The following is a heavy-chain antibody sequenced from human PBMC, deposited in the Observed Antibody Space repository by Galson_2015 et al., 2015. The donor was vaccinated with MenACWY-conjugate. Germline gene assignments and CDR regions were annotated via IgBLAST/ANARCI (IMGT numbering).Heavy chain of an antibody. J-gene: IGHJ4*02. CDR1: GLSFSNYW. V-gene: IGHV3-74*01. Sequence: SLRLSCAASGLSFSNYWMHWVRQAPGKGLVWVSRINSDGTTTNYADSVKGRFTISRDNAKNTLYLQRNSLRAEDTAVYYCATRTLSGVDYYLDSWGKGTLVTVSA. CDR3: ATRTLSGVDYYLDS. D-gene: IGHD3-10*01. CDR2: INSDGTTT.